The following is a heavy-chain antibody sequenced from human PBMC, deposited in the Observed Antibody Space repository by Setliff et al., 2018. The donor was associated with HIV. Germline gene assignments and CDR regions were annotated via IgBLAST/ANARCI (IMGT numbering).Heavy chain of an antibody. V-gene: IGHV4-4*07. CDR1: GGSFSTYY. J-gene: IGHJ3*01. CDR3: ARDTGVNVAPDGRGYHTFDF. D-gene: IGHD2-8*02. Sequence: PSETLSLTCTVSGGSFSTYYWSWIRQPAGEGLEYIGTIYHRGGTFNNPSLKSRVVMSVDTSKNQFSLKLTSVTAADTATYYCARDTGVNVAPDGRGYHTFDFWGRGTMVTVSS. CDR2: IYHRGGT.